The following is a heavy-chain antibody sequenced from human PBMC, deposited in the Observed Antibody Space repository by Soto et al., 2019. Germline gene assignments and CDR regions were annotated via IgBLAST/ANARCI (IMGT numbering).Heavy chain of an antibody. J-gene: IGHJ6*02. Sequence: GGSLRLSCAASRFTFSSYGMHWVRQAPGKGLEWVAVISYDGSNKYYADSVKGRFTISRDNSKNTLYLQMNSLRAEDTAVYYCAKEEVPAAITGPYYYYGMDVWCQGTTVTVSS. D-gene: IGHD2-2*01. CDR2: ISYDGSNK. CDR3: AKEEVPAAITGPYYYYGMDV. V-gene: IGHV3-30*18. CDR1: RFTFSSYG.